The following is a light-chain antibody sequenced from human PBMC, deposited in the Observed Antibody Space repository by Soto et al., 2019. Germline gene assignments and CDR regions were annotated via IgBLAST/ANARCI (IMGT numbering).Light chain of an antibody. Sequence: EIVLTQSPATLSVSPGERATLSCRASQSVNQKLGWYQQKPGQAPRLLIYVASYRATGIPARFSGSGSGTDFTLTISRLEPEDFAVYYCQQYGSSPPTFGQGTKVDIK. CDR2: VAS. CDR3: QQYGSSPPT. V-gene: IGKV3-20*01. CDR1: QSVNQK. J-gene: IGKJ1*01.